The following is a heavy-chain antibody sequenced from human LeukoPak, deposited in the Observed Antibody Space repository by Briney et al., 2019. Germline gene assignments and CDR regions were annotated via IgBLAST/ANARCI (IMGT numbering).Heavy chain of an antibody. CDR3: VTVAGGSPFDY. V-gene: IGHV3-33*01. J-gene: IGHJ4*02. CDR2: IWSDGTNK. Sequence: PGRSLRLSCAASGFTFSSYGMHWVRQAPGKGLEWVAFIWSDGTNKDYADSVKGRFTISRDNSKNTLYLQMNSLRAEDTAMYYCVTVAGGSPFDYWGQGTLVTVSS. D-gene: IGHD1-14*01. CDR1: GFTFSSYG.